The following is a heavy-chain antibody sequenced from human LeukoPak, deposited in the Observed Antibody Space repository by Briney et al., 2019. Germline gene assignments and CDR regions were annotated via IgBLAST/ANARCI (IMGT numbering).Heavy chain of an antibody. V-gene: IGHV3-23*01. D-gene: IGHD3-10*01. CDR1: GFTFKHSA. Sequence: GGSLRLSCAASGFTFKHSAMSWVRPAPGKGLEWASTIGGNSGYTYYSDSVKGRFTISRDNSRNTLYLQVTSLRVDDTAVYFCATERPFSSGTYYNAWGQGTLVIVSS. J-gene: IGHJ5*02. CDR3: ATERPFSSGTYYNA. CDR2: IGGNSGYT.